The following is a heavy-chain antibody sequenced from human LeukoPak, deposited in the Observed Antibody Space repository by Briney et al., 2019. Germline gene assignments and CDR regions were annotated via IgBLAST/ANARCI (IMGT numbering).Heavy chain of an antibody. CDR2: IKQDGSEK. CDR1: GFTFSSYW. V-gene: IGHV3-7*01. Sequence: GGPLRLSCAASGFTFSSYWMSWVRQAPGKGLEWGANIKQDGSEKYYVDSVKGRFTISRDNAKNSLYLQMNSLRAEDTAVYYCARVSPQANSGDYWGQGTLVTVSS. D-gene: IGHD3-10*01. J-gene: IGHJ4*02. CDR3: ARVSPQANSGDY.